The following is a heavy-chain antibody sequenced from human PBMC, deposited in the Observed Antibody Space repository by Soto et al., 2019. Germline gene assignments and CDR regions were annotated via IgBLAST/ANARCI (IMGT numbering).Heavy chain of an antibody. CDR2: IYPGDSDT. CDR3: ATSCPRSGDYYY. V-gene: IGHV5-51*01. CDR1: W. D-gene: IGHD6-19*01. Sequence: WIRRIIKMPGKGLEWMGIIYPGDSDTRYSPSFQGQVTISADKSISTAYLQWSSLKASDTAMYYCATSCPRSGDYYYWGQGTLVTVSS. J-gene: IGHJ4*02.